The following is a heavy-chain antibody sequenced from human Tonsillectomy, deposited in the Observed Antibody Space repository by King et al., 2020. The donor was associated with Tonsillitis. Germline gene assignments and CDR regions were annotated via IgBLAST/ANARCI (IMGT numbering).Heavy chain of an antibody. CDR2: IKRKTDGETT. D-gene: IGHD2-15*01. CDR1: GFTFNNVW. V-gene: IGHV3-15*01. Sequence: VQLVESGGGLVKPGGSLRLSCAASGFTFNNVWMNWVRQAPGKGLEWVGRIKRKTDGETTDYAAPVKGRFTISRDDSKNTLYLQMNSLKIEDTAVYYCTTVPWCPAGSCYGPFDYWGQGTLVTVSS. CDR3: TTVPWCPAGSCYGPFDY. J-gene: IGHJ4*02.